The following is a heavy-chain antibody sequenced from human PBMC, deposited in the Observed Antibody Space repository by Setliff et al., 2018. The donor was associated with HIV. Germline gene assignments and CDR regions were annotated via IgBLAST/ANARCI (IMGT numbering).Heavy chain of an antibody. D-gene: IGHD3-22*01. V-gene: IGHV3-23*01. CDR1: GFTFSSYA. J-gene: IGHJ4*02. Sequence: GGSLRLSCAAFGFTFSSYALTWVRQAPGKGLEWVSGISGNGDTTWDAESVKGRFTISRDNSKNTLYLQMNSLRAEDTAVYYCAKIQNPQGYYYDSSGYYPHPGSPDYWGQGTLVTVSS. CDR2: ISGNGDTT. CDR3: AKIQNPQGYYYDSSGYYPHPGSPDY.